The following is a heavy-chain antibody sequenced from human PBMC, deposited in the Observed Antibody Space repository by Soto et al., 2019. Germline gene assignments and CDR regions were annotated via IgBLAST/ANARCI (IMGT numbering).Heavy chain of an antibody. J-gene: IGHJ3*02. CDR3: ARAEPYYYDSSGPRGAFDI. D-gene: IGHD3-22*01. CDR2: INWNGGST. CDR1: GFTFDDYG. V-gene: IGHV3-20*04. Sequence: GGSLRLSCAASGFTFDDYGMSWVRQAPGKGLEWVSGINWNGGSTGYADSVKGRFTISRDNAKNSLYLQMNSLRAEDTALYYCARAEPYYYDSSGPRGAFDIWGQGTMVTVSS.